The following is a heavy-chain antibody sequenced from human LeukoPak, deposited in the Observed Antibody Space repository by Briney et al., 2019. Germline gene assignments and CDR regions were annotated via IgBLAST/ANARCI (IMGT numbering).Heavy chain of an antibody. Sequence: GGSLRLSCAPSVLTVSSNYMSWARQAPGKGLEWVSVIYSGGSTYYADSVKGRFPISRDNSKNTLYLQMNSLRAEDTAVYYCARVFGGTVAGYASDIWGEGTMVTVSS. J-gene: IGHJ3*02. CDR2: IYSGGST. D-gene: IGHD6-19*01. CDR3: ARVFGGTVAGYASDI. CDR1: VLTVSSNY. V-gene: IGHV3-53*01.